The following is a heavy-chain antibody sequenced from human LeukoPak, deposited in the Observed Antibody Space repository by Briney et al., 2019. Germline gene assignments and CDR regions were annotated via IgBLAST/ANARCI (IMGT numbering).Heavy chain of an antibody. D-gene: IGHD3-9*01. CDR1: GDSVSSNSAA. J-gene: IGHJ6*03. CDR2: TYYRSKWYN. CDR3: ARGRLRYFDWLPDYYYYMDV. Sequence: SQTLSLTCAISGDSVSSNSAAWNWIRQSPSRGLEWLGRTYYRSKWYNDYAVSVKSRITINPGTSKNQFSLQLNSVTPEDTAVYYCARGRLRYFDWLPDYYYYMDVWGKGTTVTVSS. V-gene: IGHV6-1*01.